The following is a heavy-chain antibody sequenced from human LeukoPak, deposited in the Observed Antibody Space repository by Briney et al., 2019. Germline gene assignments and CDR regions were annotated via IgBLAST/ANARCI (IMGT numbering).Heavy chain of an antibody. Sequence: ASVKVSCKASGYTFTGCYMHWVRQAPGQGLEWMGWINPNSGGTNYAQKSQGWVSMTRDTSISTAYMELSRLRSDDTAVYYCARAGQIRSTYSHWGQGTLVTVSS. CDR3: ARAGQIRSTYSH. J-gene: IGHJ4*02. CDR1: GYTFTGCY. V-gene: IGHV1-2*04. CDR2: INPNSGGT. D-gene: IGHD6-13*01.